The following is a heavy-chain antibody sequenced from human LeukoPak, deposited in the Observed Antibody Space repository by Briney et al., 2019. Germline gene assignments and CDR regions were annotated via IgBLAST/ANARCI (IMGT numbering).Heavy chain of an antibody. Sequence: SETLSLTCAVYGGSFSGYYWSWIRQPPGKGLEWIGSIYYSGSTNYNPSLKSRVTISVDTSKNQFSLKLSSVTAADTAVYYCARVYNYYYYYMDVWGKGTTVTVSS. V-gene: IGHV4-59*01. CDR2: IYYSGST. D-gene: IGHD5-12*01. CDR1: GGSFSGYY. CDR3: ARVYNYYYYYMDV. J-gene: IGHJ6*03.